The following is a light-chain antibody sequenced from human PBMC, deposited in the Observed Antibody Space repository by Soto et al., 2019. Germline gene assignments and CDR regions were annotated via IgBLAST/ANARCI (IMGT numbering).Light chain of an antibody. CDR1: QSISSW. CDR2: KAS. CDR3: QQYNSHSIT. Sequence: DIQMTQSPSTRFASVGDRVTITCRASQSISSWLAWYQQKPGKAPKLMIYKASSLESGVPSRFSGTGSGTEFTLTISSLQPDDFATYYCQQYNSHSITFGQGTRLEIK. V-gene: IGKV1-5*03. J-gene: IGKJ5*01.